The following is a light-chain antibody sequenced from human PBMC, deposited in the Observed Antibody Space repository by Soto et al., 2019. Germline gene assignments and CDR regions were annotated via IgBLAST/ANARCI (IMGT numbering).Light chain of an antibody. Sequence: AIQMTQFPSSLSASVGDRVTITCRASQGIRNDLGWYQQKSGRAPKLLIFGASTLQSGVPSRFSGSGSGTDFTLTISCLQSEDFATYYCQQYYSYPWTFGQGTKVDIK. CDR2: GAS. V-gene: IGKV1-6*01. CDR1: QGIRND. CDR3: QQYYSYPWT. J-gene: IGKJ1*01.